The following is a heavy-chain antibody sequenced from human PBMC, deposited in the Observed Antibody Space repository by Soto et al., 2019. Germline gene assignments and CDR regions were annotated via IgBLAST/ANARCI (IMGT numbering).Heavy chain of an antibody. Sequence: SETLSLTCAVDGGSFGGYYWSWIRQGPGKGLEWIAEINQSGSTNYNPSLKSRVTISVDTSKNQFSLKLSSVTAADTAVYYCARGLLIAAATGLRXYYYGMDVWGQGTTVT. CDR1: GGSFGGYY. CDR2: INQSGST. V-gene: IGHV4-34*01. CDR3: ARGLLIAAATGLRXYYYGMDV. D-gene: IGHD6-13*01. J-gene: IGHJ6*02.